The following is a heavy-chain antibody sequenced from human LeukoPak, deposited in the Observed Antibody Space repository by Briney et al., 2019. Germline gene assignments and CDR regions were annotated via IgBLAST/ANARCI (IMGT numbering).Heavy chain of an antibody. Sequence: GGSLRLSCAASGFTFSSYWMSWVRQAPGKGLEWVANIKQDGSEKYYMDSVKGRFTISRDNAKNSLYLQMNSLRAEDTAVYYCARESSLDILTGYLSLYYYYGMDVWGQGTTVTVSS. CDR3: ARESSLDILTGYLSLYYYYGMDV. D-gene: IGHD3-9*01. V-gene: IGHV3-7*01. J-gene: IGHJ6*02. CDR1: GFTFSSYW. CDR2: IKQDGSEK.